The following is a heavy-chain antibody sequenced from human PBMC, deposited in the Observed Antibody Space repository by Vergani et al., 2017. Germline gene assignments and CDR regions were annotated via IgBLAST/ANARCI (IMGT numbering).Heavy chain of an antibody. Sequence: EVQLVESGGGLVQPGGSLRLSCAASGFTFSSYWMSWVRQAPGKGLEWVANIKQDGSEKYYVDSVKGRFTISRDNAKNSLYLQMNSLRAEDTAVYYCARDLFYYDSSGYYSGFFDYWGQGTLVTVSS. J-gene: IGHJ4*02. CDR3: ARDLFYYDSSGYYSGFFDY. CDR2: IKQDGSEK. V-gene: IGHV3-7*01. CDR1: GFTFSSYW. D-gene: IGHD3-22*01.